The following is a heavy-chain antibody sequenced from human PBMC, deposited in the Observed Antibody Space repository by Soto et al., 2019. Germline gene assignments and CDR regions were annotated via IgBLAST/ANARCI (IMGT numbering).Heavy chain of an antibody. CDR1: GGSISSYY. CDR3: ARGFLDDYGDNYYMDV. D-gene: IGHD4-17*01. Sequence: PSETLSVTCTVSGGSISSYYWSWIRQPPGKGLEWIGYIYYSGSTNYNPSLKSRVTISVDTSKNQFSLKLSSVTAADTAVYYCARGFLDDYGDNYYMDVWGKGTTVTVSS. CDR2: IYYSGST. J-gene: IGHJ6*03. V-gene: IGHV4-59*01.